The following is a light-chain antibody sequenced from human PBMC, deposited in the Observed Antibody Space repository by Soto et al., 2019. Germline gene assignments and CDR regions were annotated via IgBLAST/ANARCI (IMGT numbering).Light chain of an antibody. CDR1: QSISSW. V-gene: IGKV1-5*03. J-gene: IGKJ1*01. CDR2: KAS. CDR3: QHYNSYPWT. Sequence: DIQMTQSPSTLSASVGDRVTITCRASQSISSWLAWYQQKPGKAPKLLIYKASSLESGVPSRFSGSGSGTEFTLTISSLQPDYFSTYYCQHYNSYPWTLGQGTKVDIK.